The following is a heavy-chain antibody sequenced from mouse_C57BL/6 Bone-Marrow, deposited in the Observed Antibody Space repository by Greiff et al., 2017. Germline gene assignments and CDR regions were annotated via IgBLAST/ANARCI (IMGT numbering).Heavy chain of an antibody. CDR1: GYTFTSYG. Sequence: QVHVKQSGAELARPGASVKLSCKASGYTFTSYGISWVKQRTGQGLEWIGEIYPRSGNTYYNEKFKGKATLTADKSSSTAYMELRSLTSEDSAVYFCAREGAYYSNYLAWFAYWGQGTLVTVSA. J-gene: IGHJ3*01. CDR2: IYPRSGNT. D-gene: IGHD2-5*01. V-gene: IGHV1-81*01. CDR3: AREGAYYSNYLAWFAY.